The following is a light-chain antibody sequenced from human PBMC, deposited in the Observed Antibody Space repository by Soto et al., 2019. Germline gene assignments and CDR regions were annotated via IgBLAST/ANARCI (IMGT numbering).Light chain of an antibody. V-gene: IGKV3-20*01. Sequence: EIVLTQSPGTLSLSPGERATLSCRASQTVSSSYLAWYQQKPGQAPRLLIYGASTRATGIPGRFSGSASGTDFTLTISRLEPEDFAVYYCQQYYSLPFTFGPGTKVDIK. J-gene: IGKJ3*01. CDR1: QTVSSSY. CDR3: QQYYSLPFT. CDR2: GAS.